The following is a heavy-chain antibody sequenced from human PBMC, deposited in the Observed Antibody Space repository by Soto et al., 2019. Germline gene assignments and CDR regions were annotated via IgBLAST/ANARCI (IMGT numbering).Heavy chain of an antibody. D-gene: IGHD5-12*01. CDR3: AIEREMATRGGMDV. CDR1: GYTFTSYY. Sequence: QVQLVQSGAEVKKPGASVKVSCKASGYTFTSYYMHWVRQAPGQGLEWMGIINPSGGSTSYAQKFHGRGTTTRDTATSTVYMELSSLRSEDTAVYYCAIEREMATRGGMDVWGQGTTVTVSS. J-gene: IGHJ6*02. V-gene: IGHV1-46*01. CDR2: INPSGGST.